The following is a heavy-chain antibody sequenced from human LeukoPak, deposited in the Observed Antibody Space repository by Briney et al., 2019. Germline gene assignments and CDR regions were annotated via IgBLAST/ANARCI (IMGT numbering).Heavy chain of an antibody. D-gene: IGHD3-22*01. V-gene: IGHV1-18*01. CDR2: ISAYNGNT. CDR1: GYTFTSYG. Sequence: ASVKVSCKASGYTFTSYGISWVRQAPGQGLEWMGWISAYNGNTNYAQKLQGRVTMTTDTSTSTAYIELRSLRSDDTAVYYCAGSGYYSGYAFDIWGQGTMVTVSS. J-gene: IGHJ3*02. CDR3: AGSGYYSGYAFDI.